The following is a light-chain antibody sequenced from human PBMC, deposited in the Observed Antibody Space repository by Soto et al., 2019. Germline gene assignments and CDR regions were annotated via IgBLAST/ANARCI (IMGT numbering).Light chain of an antibody. J-gene: IGKJ4*01. CDR3: QHYRNSPLT. Sequence: IVLTQSPGTLSLSPGERATLSCRASQSVSGRYLAWYQQKPAQAPRLLIYAASSRATGIPDRFSGGGSGTDFTLTISSLEPEDVAVYYCQHYRNSPLTFGGGTKVDIK. CDR2: AAS. CDR1: QSVSGRY. V-gene: IGKV3-20*01.